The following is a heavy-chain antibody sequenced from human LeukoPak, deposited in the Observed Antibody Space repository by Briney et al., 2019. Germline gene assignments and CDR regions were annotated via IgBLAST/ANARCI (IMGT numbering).Heavy chain of an antibody. CDR1: GFTFDDYA. CDR3: AKVAYIAAVGPYDY. V-gene: IGHV3-9*01. Sequence: PGRSLRLSCAASGFTFDDYAMHWVRQAPGKGLEWVSGISWNSGRIGYGDSVKGRFTISRDNAKNSLYLQMNSLRAEDTALYYCAKVAYIAAVGPYDYWGQGTLVTVSA. J-gene: IGHJ4*02. D-gene: IGHD6-13*01. CDR2: ISWNSGRI.